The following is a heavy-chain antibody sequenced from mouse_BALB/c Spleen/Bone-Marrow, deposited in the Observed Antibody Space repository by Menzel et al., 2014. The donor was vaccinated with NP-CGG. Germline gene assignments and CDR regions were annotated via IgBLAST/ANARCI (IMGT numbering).Heavy chain of an antibody. CDR2: IYPGSGST. Sequence: LQQSGSELVRPGASVKLSCKASGYTFTSYWMHWVKQRHGQGLEWIGNIYPGSGSTNYDEKFKSKGTLTVDTSSSTAYMHLSSLTSEDSAVYYCTREGYYGPWFAYWGQGTLVTVSA. CDR3: TREGYYGPWFAY. D-gene: IGHD1-1*02. V-gene: IGHV1S22*01. CDR1: GYTFTSYW. J-gene: IGHJ3*01.